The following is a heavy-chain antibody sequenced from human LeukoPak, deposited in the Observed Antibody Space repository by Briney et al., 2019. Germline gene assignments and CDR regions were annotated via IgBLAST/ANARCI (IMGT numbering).Heavy chain of an antibody. Sequence: PGGSLRLSCAASGFTFDDYTMHWVRQAPGKGLEWVSLISWDGGSTYYADSVKGRFTISRDNAKNSLYLQMNSLRAEDTAVYYCSRSLDYGGQGALVSVS. J-gene: IGHJ4*02. CDR2: ISWDGGST. CDR1: GFTFDDYT. V-gene: IGHV3-43*01. CDR3: SRSLDY.